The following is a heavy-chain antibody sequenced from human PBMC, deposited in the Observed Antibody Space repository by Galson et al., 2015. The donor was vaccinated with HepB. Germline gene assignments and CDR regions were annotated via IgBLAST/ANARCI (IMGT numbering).Heavy chain of an antibody. CDR2: IIGSGGVT. Sequence: SLRLSCAGSGFTFSNFAMSWVRQAPRKGLEWISGIIGSGGVTYYADSVKGRFTISRDNSKNTLYLQMKSLRAEDTAVYYCAKDGSSQLIIPYFYYGMDVWGQGTTVTVSS. V-gene: IGHV3-23*01. J-gene: IGHJ6*02. D-gene: IGHD1-26*01. CDR3: AKDGSSQLIIPYFYYGMDV. CDR1: GFTFSNFA.